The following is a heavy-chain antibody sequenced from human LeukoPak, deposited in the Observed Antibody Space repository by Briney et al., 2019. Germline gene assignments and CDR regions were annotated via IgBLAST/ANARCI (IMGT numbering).Heavy chain of an antibody. CDR1: GGSISSSSYY. J-gene: IGHJ5*02. CDR3: ARGLYSSSWSPKVLWFDP. D-gene: IGHD6-13*01. Sequence: SETLSLTCTVSGGSISSSSYYWGWIRQPPGKGLEWIGEINHSGSTNYNPSLKSRVTISVDTSKNQFSLKLSSVTAADTAVYYCARGLYSSSWSPKVLWFDPWGQGTLVTVSS. CDR2: INHSGST. V-gene: IGHV4-39*07.